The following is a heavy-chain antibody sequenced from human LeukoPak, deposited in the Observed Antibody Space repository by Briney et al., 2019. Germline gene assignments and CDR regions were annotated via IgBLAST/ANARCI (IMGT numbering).Heavy chain of an antibody. V-gene: IGHV4-39*07. CDR1: GGSISSSSYY. J-gene: IGHJ4*02. D-gene: IGHD5-12*01. CDR2: IYYSGST. Sequence: PSETLSLTCTVSGGSISSSSYYWGWIRQPPGKGLEWSGSIYYSGSTYYNPSLKSRVTISVDTSKNQFSLKLSSVTAADTAVYYCAIEKGAYSGSKNYWGQGTLVTVSS. CDR3: AIEKGAYSGSKNY.